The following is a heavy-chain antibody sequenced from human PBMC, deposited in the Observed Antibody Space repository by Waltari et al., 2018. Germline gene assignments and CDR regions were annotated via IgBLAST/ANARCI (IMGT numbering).Heavy chain of an antibody. V-gene: IGHV1-2*02. CDR3: ARRSASIAAPWNHFDY. Sequence: QVQLVQSGAEVKKPGASVKVSCKASGYTFTGYYMHWVRQAPGQGLEWMGWINPNSGGTNYAQKFQGRVTMTRDTSISTAYMELSRLRSDDTAVYYCARRSASIAAPWNHFDYWGQGTLVTVSS. CDR2: INPNSGGT. CDR1: GYTFTGYY. J-gene: IGHJ4*02. D-gene: IGHD6-13*01.